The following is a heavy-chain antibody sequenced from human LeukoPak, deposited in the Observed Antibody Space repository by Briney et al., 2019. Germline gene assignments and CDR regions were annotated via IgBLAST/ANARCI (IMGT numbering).Heavy chain of an antibody. CDR3: AKKGSFHPNYDFWSYNWFDP. D-gene: IGHD3-3*01. CDR2: ISGSGGST. J-gene: IGHJ5*02. V-gene: IGHV3-23*01. CDR1: GFTVSSNY. Sequence: PGGSLRLSCAASGFTVSSNYMSWVRQAPGKGLEWVSAISGSGGSTYYADSVKGRFTISRDNSKNTLYLQMNSLRAEDTAVYYCAKKGSFHPNYDFWSYNWFDPWGQGTLVTVSS.